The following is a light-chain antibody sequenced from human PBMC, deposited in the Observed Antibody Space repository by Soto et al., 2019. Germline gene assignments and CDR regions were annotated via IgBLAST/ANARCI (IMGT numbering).Light chain of an antibody. CDR2: DVS. V-gene: IGLV2-14*03. CDR1: SSDVGAYNY. CDR3: YSYTSSSTYV. J-gene: IGLJ1*01. Sequence: QSALPQPASVSGFPGQSITISGSGTSSDVGAYNYVSWYQQHPAKAPKLMIYDVSNRPSGVSDRFSGSKSGNTASLTISGLQAEDEADYYCYSYTSSSTYVFGSGTKVTVL.